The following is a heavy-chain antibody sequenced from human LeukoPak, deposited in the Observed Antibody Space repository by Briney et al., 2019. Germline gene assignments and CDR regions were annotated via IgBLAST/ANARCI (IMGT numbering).Heavy chain of an antibody. V-gene: IGHV3-23*01. CDR3: AKVKRGVVTN. J-gene: IGHJ4*02. CDR2: ISGSGGST. Sequence: GGPLRLSCAAPGFTFSSYAMSWVRQAPGKGLEWVSAISGSGGSTYYADSVKGRFTISRDNSKNTLYLQMNSLRAEDTAVCYCAKVKRGVVTNWGQGTLVTVSS. CDR1: GFTFSSYA. D-gene: IGHD2-21*02.